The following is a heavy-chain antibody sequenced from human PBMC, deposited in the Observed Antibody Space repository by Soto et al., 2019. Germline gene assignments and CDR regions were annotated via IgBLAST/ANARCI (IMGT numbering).Heavy chain of an antibody. J-gene: IGHJ4*02. CDR2: INPYNGNR. CDR1: GYTFTRYG. D-gene: IGHD2-21*01. CDR3: AGVGGGDCFDY. V-gene: IGHV1-18*01. Sequence: QVQLVQSGTEVKKPGDSVKVSCKASGYTFTRYGISWVRQAPGQGLEWMGWINPYNGNRYYAQRLQGRVTMTTDTSTSTAYMELRSLRSDDTAVYYCAGVGGGDCFDYWGQGTLVIVSS.